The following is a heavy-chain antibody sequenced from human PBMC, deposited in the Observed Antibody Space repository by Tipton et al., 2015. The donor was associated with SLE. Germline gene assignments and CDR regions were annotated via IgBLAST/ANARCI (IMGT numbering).Heavy chain of an antibody. D-gene: IGHD3-9*01. V-gene: IGHV3-23*03. J-gene: IGHJ4*02. Sequence: GSLRLSCAASGFTFSSYALTWVRQAPGKGLEWVSVIYPGGGITYYTESVRGRFTISRDNSEKTVYLQMESLRPEDTAVYFCARRRYFDWLSIFDSWGRGTLVTVSS. CDR2: IYPGGGIT. CDR3: ARRRYFDWLSIFDS. CDR1: GFTFSSYA.